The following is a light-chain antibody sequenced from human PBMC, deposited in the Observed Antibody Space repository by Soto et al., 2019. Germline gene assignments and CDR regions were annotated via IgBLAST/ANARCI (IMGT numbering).Light chain of an antibody. J-gene: IGLJ1*01. Sequence: QSVLTQPRSVSGSPGQSVTISCTGTSSDVGGYNYVSWYQQHPGKAPKLMIYDVSKRPSGVPDRFSGSKSGNTASLTISGLQAGDEADYYCCSYAGSYTHVFGTGTKVTVL. CDR3: CSYAGSYTHV. CDR1: SSDVGGYNY. CDR2: DVS. V-gene: IGLV2-11*01.